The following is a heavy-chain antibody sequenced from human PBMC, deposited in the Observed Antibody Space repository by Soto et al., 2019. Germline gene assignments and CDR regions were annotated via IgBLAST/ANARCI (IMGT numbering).Heavy chain of an antibody. Sequence: QPWGPLRLSCAASGFTFRSYGMHCVRQAPCKWLEWVAIIWYDGSNQSYVDSVRCRFTISRDNSKDTLYLQMNSLRAEDTGVYYCARVFDTSGDGMDVWGQGTTVTV. CDR1: GFTFRSYG. J-gene: IGHJ6*02. D-gene: IGHD5-12*01. V-gene: IGHV3-33*01. CDR2: IWYDGSNQ. CDR3: ARVFDTSGDGMDV.